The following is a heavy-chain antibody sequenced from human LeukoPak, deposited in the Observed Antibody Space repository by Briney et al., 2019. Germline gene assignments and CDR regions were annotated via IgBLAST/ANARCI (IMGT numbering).Heavy chain of an antibody. CDR2: INHSGST. D-gene: IGHD3-10*01. V-gene: IGHV4-34*01. CDR1: GGSFSGYY. CDR3: ARTRTPTRITMVRGVRGLAFDP. J-gene: IGHJ5*02. Sequence: SETLSLTCAVYGGSFSGYYWSWLRQPPGKGLEWIGEINHSGSTNYNPSLKSRVTISVDTSKNQFSLKLSSVTAADTAVYYCARTRTPTRITMVRGVRGLAFDPWGQGTLVTVSS.